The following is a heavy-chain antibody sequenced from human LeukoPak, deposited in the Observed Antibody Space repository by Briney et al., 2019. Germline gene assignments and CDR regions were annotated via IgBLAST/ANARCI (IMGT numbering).Heavy chain of an antibody. CDR2: INHSGST. J-gene: IGHJ5*02. V-gene: IGHV4-34*01. Sequence: SETLSLTCAVYGGSFSGHYWSWIRQPPGKGLEWIGEINHSGSTNYNPSLKSRVTISVDTSKNQFSLKLSSVTAADTAVYYCARGLPYCSSTSCYRVPWFDPWGQGTLVTVSS. CDR1: GGSFSGHY. CDR3: ARGLPYCSSTSCYRVPWFDP. D-gene: IGHD2-2*02.